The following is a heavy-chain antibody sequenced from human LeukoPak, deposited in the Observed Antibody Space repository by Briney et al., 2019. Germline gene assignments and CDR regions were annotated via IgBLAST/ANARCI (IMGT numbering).Heavy chain of an antibody. CDR2: VSGSCGST. V-gene: IGHV3-23*01. D-gene: IGHD6-13*01. CDR1: GFTFSSYA. Sequence: PGGSLRLSCAASGFTFSSYAMSWVRQGPGKGLEWVSAVSGSCGSTYYADSVKGRFTISRDNYKNTLYLHLNSLRADDTDVYYCAKGHSRSWYNYYYYMGVWGKGTTVTVSS. CDR3: AKGHSRSWYNYYYYMGV. J-gene: IGHJ6*03.